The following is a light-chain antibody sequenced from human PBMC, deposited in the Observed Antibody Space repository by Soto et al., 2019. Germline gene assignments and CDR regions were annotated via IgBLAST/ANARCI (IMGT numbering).Light chain of an antibody. Sequence: DIGLTLSRSALSASVEVRVTITCRASQKVNIWLTWYQQRPGKAPKLLIYEASNVESGVSSRFSGSGSGTDFTLTISRLEPEDFAVYYCQHYGNSPPSVTFGPGTKVDIK. J-gene: IGKJ3*01. V-gene: IGKV1-5*03. CDR2: EAS. CDR3: QHYGNSPPSVT. CDR1: QKVNIW.